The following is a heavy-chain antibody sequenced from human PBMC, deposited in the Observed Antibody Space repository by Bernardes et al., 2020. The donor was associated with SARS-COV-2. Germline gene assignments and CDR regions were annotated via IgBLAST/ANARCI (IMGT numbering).Heavy chain of an antibody. CDR3: ARRRYGDFGVDV. Sequence: GESLKSSCKGSDYTFTNYLIGWVRQMPGKGLELMGIIYPGYSDTKYSPSFQGRVTISADKSVNTAYLQWSSLKASDTAIYYCARRRYGDFGVDVWGQGTTVTVSS. V-gene: IGHV5-51*01. CDR2: IYPGYSDT. CDR1: DYTFTNYL. J-gene: IGHJ6*02. D-gene: IGHD4-17*01.